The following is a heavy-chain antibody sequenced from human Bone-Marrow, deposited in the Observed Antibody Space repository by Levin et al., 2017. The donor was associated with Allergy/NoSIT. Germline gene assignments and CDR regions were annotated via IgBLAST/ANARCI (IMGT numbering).Heavy chain of an antibody. CDR1: GGPISNNYF. V-gene: IGHV4-39*01. CDR2: ISSGGNT. CDR3: MEYSLHWTLGGGQ. J-gene: IGHJ4*02. D-gene: IGHD5-12*01. Sequence: SETLSLTCTVSGGPISNNYFWGWVRQPPGKGLEWIGSISSGGNTYYTSSLKSRLTVSVDTSKKQFSLELTSVTAADTAVYYCMEYSLHWTLGGGQWGQGILVTVSS.